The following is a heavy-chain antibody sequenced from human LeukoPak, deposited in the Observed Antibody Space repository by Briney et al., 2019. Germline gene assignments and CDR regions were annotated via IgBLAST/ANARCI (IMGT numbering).Heavy chain of an antibody. CDR1: GFTVSNIY. CDR3: ARERISSGWYTVSAY. CDR2: IYSGGST. D-gene: IGHD6-19*01. Sequence: GGSLRLSCAASGFTVSNIYMSWVRQAPGKGLEWVSVIYSGGSTYYADSVNGRFTFSRDISKNTLYLQMNSLRTEDTAVYYCARERISSGWYTVSAYWGQGTLVTVSS. J-gene: IGHJ4*02. V-gene: IGHV3-66*02.